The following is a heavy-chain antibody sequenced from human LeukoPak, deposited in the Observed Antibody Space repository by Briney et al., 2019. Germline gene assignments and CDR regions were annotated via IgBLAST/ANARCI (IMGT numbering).Heavy chain of an antibody. D-gene: IGHD3-10*01. CDR1: GFTFSSYW. CDR3: ARRDPWDYYGSGSYSYFDY. V-gene: IGHV3-7*01. Sequence: GGSLRLSCAASGFTFSSYWMSWVRQAPGKGLEWVANIKQDGSEKYYVDSVKGRFTISRDNAKNSLYLQMSSLRAEDTAVYYCARRDPWDYYGSGSYSYFDYWGQGTLVTVSS. CDR2: IKQDGSEK. J-gene: IGHJ4*02.